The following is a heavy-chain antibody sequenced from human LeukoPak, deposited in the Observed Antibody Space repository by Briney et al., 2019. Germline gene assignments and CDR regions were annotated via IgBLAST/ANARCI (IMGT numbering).Heavy chain of an antibody. V-gene: IGHV1-69*05. J-gene: IGHJ4*02. Sequence: SVKVSCKGSRGTFIIYAMHWVGQPAGRGRDWMGGGIPNFCTPYYAQKLQRRVTITTHGYTCTAYLDLTSLRSEDTPVYYCARGRSDYDSNGYYFDFWRQGTLVSVSS. CDR1: RGTFIIYA. D-gene: IGHD3-22*01. CDR3: ARGRSDYDSNGYYFDF. CDR2: GIPNFCTP.